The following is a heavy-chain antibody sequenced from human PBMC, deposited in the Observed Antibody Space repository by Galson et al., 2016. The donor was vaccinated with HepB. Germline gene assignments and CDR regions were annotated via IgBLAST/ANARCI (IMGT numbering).Heavy chain of an antibody. CDR2: LYYNGAT. CDR1: GASLNTYY. CDR3: ARNFSFGDYGQ. V-gene: IGHV4-59*01. D-gene: IGHD2-21*01. Sequence: ETLSLTCAVSGASLNTYYWTWIRQPPGKGLQWIGILYYNGATKSNPSLKSRVTISLDTSQNHFSLGLTSVTAADTAMYYCARNFSFGDYGQWGPGTLVTVSS. J-gene: IGHJ4*01.